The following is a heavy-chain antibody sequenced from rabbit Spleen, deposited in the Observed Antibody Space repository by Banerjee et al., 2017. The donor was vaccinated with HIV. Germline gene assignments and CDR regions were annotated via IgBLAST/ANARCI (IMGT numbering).Heavy chain of an antibody. CDR1: GFSFSEKEV. Sequence: QKHLEESGGDLVKPEGSLTLTCTASGFSFSEKEVMCWVRQAPGKGLEWIGCINTITGKTVYATWAKGRFTISRASSTTVTLQMTSLTAADTATYFCARDLVAVIGWNFNLWGPGTLVTVS. D-gene: IGHD1-1*01. CDR3: ARDLVAVIGWNFNL. CDR2: INTITGKT. J-gene: IGHJ4*01. V-gene: IGHV1S45*01.